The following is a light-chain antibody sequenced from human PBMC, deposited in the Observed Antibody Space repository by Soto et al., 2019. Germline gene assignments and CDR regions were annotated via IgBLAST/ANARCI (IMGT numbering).Light chain of an antibody. J-gene: IGKJ2*01. Sequence: DIQMTQSPSTLSASVGDRETITCRASQSISRWMAWYQQKPGKAPKLLIYDASSMKRGVPSRFSDRATGTEFTLNISGRRPEDFSTYQCQEYNSFPAAFGQGTKLEIK. CDR1: QSISRW. CDR3: QEYNSFPAA. V-gene: IGKV1-5*01. CDR2: DAS.